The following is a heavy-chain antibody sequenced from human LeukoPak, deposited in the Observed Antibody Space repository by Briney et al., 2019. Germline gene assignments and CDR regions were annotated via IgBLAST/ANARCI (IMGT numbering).Heavy chain of an antibody. CDR3: ASTVTRPLRNWYFDL. V-gene: IGHV3-11*03. D-gene: IGHD4-17*01. J-gene: IGHJ2*01. CDR1: GFTFSDYY. CDR2: ISSSSSYT. Sequence: GGSLRLSCAASGFTFSDYYMGWIRQAPGKGLEWVSYISSSSSYTNYADSVKGRFTISRDNAKNSLYLQMNSLRAEDTAVYYCASTVTRPLRNWYFDLWGRGTLVTVSS.